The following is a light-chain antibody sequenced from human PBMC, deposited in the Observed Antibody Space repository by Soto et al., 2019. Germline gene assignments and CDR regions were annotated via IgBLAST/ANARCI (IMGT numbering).Light chain of an antibody. CDR3: QQYDSYRGT. J-gene: IGKJ1*01. Sequence: DIQMTQSPSTLSASVGDRVTITCRTSQSISNWLAWYQQKPGKTPKLLIYDASSLESGVPSRFSGSGSGTEFTLTISSLQPDDFATYYCQQYDSYRGTFGQGTKVEVK. CDR1: QSISNW. CDR2: DAS. V-gene: IGKV1-5*01.